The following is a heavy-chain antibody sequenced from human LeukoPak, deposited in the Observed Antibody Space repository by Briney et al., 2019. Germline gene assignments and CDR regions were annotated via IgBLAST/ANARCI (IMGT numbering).Heavy chain of an antibody. J-gene: IGHJ4*02. CDR1: GGTFSSYA. V-gene: IGHV1-69*13. D-gene: IGHD3-10*01. CDR3: ARDGYYGSGSYGQFDY. Sequence: GASVTVSCTASGGTFSSYAISWVRQAPGQGLEWMGGIIPIFGTANYAQKFQGRVTITADESTSTAYMELSSLRSEDTAVYYCARDGYYGSGSYGQFDYWGQGTLVTVSS. CDR2: IIPIFGTA.